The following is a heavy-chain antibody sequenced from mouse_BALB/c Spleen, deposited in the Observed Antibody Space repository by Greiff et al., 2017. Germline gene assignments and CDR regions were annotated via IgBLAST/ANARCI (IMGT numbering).Heavy chain of an antibody. V-gene: IGHV5-9-4*01. J-gene: IGHJ3*01. CDR1: GFTFSSYA. CDR3: ARDYYDYDVPWFAY. Sequence: EVQLVESGGGLVKPGGSLKLSCAASGFTFSSYAMSWVRQSPEKRLEWVAEISSGGSYTYYPDTVTGRFTITRDNAKNTLYLEMSSLRSEDTAMYYCARDYYDYDVPWFAYWGQGTLVTVSA. D-gene: IGHD2-4*01. CDR2: ISSGGSYT.